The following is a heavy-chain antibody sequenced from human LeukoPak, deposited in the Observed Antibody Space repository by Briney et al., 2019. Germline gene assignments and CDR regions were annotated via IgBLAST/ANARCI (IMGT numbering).Heavy chain of an antibody. J-gene: IGHJ4*02. D-gene: IGHD6-19*01. Sequence: PGGSLRLSCAASGFKFEDYGMTWVRQAPGKGLEGVSGINWNGGRTGYADSVKGRFTISRDNAKNSLYLQMNSLRAEDTALYYCASSGWDHYFAYWGQGTLVTVSS. CDR2: INWNGGRT. CDR3: ASSGWDHYFAY. CDR1: GFKFEDYG. V-gene: IGHV3-20*04.